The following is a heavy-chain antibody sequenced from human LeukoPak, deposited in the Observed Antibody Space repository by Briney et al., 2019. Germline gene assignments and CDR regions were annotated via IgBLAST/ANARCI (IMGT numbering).Heavy chain of an antibody. CDR2: IYPGDSDT. CDR3: ASPPTRECSSISCPLSY. J-gene: IGHJ4*02. CDR1: GYRFTTYW. D-gene: IGHD2-2*01. Sequence: GESLKISCKGSGYRFTTYWIAWVRQIPGKGLEWMGIIYPGDSDTRYSPSFQGQVTSSVDRSVSAAYLQWSSLKASDTAMYYCASPPTRECSSISCPLSYWGQGTLVTVSS. V-gene: IGHV5-51*01.